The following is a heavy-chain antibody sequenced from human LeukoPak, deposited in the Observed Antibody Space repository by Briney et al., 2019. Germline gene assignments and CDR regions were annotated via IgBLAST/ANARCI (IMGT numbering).Heavy chain of an antibody. CDR2: ISWNSGSI. D-gene: IGHD3-10*01. CDR3: AKVVHYYGSGILGAFDY. Sequence: PGGSLRLSCAASGFTFSSYSMNWVRQAPGKGLEWVSGISWNSGSIGYADSVKGRFTISRDNAKDSLYLQMNSLRAEDTALYYCAKVVHYYGSGILGAFDYWGQGTLVTVSS. J-gene: IGHJ4*02. V-gene: IGHV3-9*01. CDR1: GFTFSSYS.